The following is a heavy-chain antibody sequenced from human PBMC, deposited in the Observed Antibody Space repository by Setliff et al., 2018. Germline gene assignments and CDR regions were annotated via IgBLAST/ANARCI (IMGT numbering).Heavy chain of an antibody. CDR3: ARELRSPFWHIDY. V-gene: IGHV1-69*13. D-gene: IGHD3-16*01. Sequence: ASVKVSCKASGGSFDSDVTTWVRQAPGQGLEWMGRLIPILGKTNYAESFQGRVLITADRSTNTVQMQVSSLRSEDTAVYYCARELRSPFWHIDYWGQGTLVTVSS. CDR1: GGSFDSDV. CDR2: LIPILGKT. J-gene: IGHJ4*02.